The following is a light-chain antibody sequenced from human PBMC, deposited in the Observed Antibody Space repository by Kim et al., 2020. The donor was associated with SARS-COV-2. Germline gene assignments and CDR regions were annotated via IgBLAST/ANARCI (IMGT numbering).Light chain of an antibody. CDR2: AAS. Sequence: AAVGDRVTITCRASQGISNYLAWYQQKPGEVPKPLIYAASALQSGVPSRFSGSGSGTDFTLTISSLQPEDVATYYCQKYDRAPWTFGQGTKVDIK. V-gene: IGKV1-27*01. CDR1: QGISNY. CDR3: QKYDRAPWT. J-gene: IGKJ1*01.